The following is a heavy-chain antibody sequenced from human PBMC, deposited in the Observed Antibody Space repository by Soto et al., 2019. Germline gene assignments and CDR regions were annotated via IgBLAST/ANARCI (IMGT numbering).Heavy chain of an antibody. J-gene: IGHJ3*02. CDR3: ARVWYEYVWGSYRNDAFDI. D-gene: IGHD3-16*02. CDR1: GFTFSSYS. V-gene: IGHV3-21*01. Sequence: GGSLRLSCAASGFTFSSYSMNWVRQAPGKGLEWVSSISSSSSYIYYADSVKGRFTISRDNAKNSLYLQMNSLRAEDTAVYYCARVWYEYVWGSYRNDAFDIWGQGTMVTVSS. CDR2: ISSSSSYI.